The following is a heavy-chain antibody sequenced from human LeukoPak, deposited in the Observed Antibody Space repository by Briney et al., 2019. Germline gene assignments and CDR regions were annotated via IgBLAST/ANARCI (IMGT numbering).Heavy chain of an antibody. CDR2: ISSSSSYI. Sequence: GGSLRLSCAASGFTFNTYSMNWVRQAPGKGLEWVSSISSSSSYIYYADSVKGRFTISRDNAKDSLYLQMNSLRAEDTAVYYCARDRTSIAARRFDYWGQGTLVTVSS. CDR3: ARDRTSIAARRFDY. D-gene: IGHD6-6*01. J-gene: IGHJ4*02. V-gene: IGHV3-21*01. CDR1: GFTFNTYS.